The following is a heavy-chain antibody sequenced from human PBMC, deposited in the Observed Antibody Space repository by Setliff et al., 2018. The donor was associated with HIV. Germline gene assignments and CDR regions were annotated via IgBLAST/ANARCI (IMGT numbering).Heavy chain of an antibody. J-gene: IGHJ6*02. D-gene: IGHD2-15*01. CDR2: IFRAGNA. Sequence: SETLSLTCAVYGGSFSGYYWSWIRQPPGKGLEWIGRIFRAGNATYNPSLKSRAILSVDTSQNQFSLQLKHVTAADTAIYYCAREQYHFVVDYYYYYGMDVWGQGNTVTVS. CDR3: AREQYHFVVDYYYYYGMDV. V-gene: IGHV4-59*10. CDR1: GGSFSGYY.